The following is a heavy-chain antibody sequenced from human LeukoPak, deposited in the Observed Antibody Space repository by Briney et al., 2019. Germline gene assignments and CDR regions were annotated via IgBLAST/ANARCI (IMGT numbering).Heavy chain of an antibody. CDR1: GYTFSDFH. J-gene: IGHJ6*03. Sequence: ASVKVSCKASGYTFSDFHMHWVRQAPGQGLEWMGWINPKSGGTNYAQKFQGRVTMTRDTSISTVYMELSRLRSDDTAVYYCARDSSGYDSSGYWGTYYYYYYMDVWGKGTTVTVSS. V-gene: IGHV1-2*02. CDR3: ARDSSGYDSSGYWGTYYYYYYMDV. D-gene: IGHD3-22*01. CDR2: INPKSGGT.